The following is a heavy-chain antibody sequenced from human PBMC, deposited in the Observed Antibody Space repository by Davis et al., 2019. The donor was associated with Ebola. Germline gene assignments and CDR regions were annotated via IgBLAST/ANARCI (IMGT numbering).Heavy chain of an antibody. CDR3: TSTVPDY. J-gene: IGHJ4*02. V-gene: IGHV3-73*01. Sequence: GESLKISCAASGFTFSGSAMHWVRQASGKGLEWVGRIRSKANSYATAYAASVKGRFTISRDGSKNTAYLQMNSLKTKDTAVYYCTSTVPDYWGQGTLVTVSS. CDR1: GFTFSGSA. D-gene: IGHD4-17*01. CDR2: IRSKANSYAT.